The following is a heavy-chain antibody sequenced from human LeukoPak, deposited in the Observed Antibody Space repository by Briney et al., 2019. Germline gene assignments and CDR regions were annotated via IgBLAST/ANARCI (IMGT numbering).Heavy chain of an antibody. D-gene: IGHD3-10*01. CDR2: MNPNSGNT. CDR1: GYTFTSYD. V-gene: IGHV1-8*01. Sequence: ASVKVSCEASGYTFTSYDINWVRQATGQGLEWMGWMNPNSGNTGYAQKFQGRVTMTRNTSISTAYMELSSLRSEDTAVYYCARGAGVLWFGESWFDPWGQGTLVTVSS. J-gene: IGHJ5*02. CDR3: ARGAGVLWFGESWFDP.